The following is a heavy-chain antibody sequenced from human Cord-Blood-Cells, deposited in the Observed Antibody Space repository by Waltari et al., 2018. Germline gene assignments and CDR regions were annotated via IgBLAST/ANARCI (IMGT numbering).Heavy chain of an antibody. CDR2: ISGSGGST. D-gene: IGHD7-27*01. J-gene: IGHJ3*02. CDR3: AKVTGDEDAFDI. CDR1: GFTFSSYA. Sequence: EVQLLESGGGLVQPGGSLRLSCAASGFTFSSYAFSWVRQAPGKGLEWVSAISGSGGSTYYADSVKGRFTISRDNSKNTLYLQMNSLRAEDTAVYYCAKVTGDEDAFDIWGQGTMVTVSS. V-gene: IGHV3-23*01.